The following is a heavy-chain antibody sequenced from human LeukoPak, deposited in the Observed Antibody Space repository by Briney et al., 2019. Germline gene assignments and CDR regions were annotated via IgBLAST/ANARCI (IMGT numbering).Heavy chain of an antibody. CDR2: ISGSGST. CDR3: AKDRYGWELLLDY. Sequence: GGSLRLSCAASGFTFSSYWMSWVRQAPGKGLEWVSAISGSGSTYYADSVKGRFTISRDNSKNTLYLQMNSLRAEDTAVYYCAKDRYGWELLLDYWGQGTLVTVSS. CDR1: GFTFSSYW. V-gene: IGHV3-23*01. D-gene: IGHD1-26*01. J-gene: IGHJ4*02.